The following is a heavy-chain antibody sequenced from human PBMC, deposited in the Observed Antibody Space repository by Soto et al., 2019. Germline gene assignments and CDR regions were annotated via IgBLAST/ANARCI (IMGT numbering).Heavy chain of an antibody. CDR1: GGSFSAYY. Sequence: SETLSLTCAVYGGSFSAYYWSWIRQPPGKGLEWIGEIHHSGDTNYIPSLKSRVSISVDTAKNQFSLNLRSVTAADTAVYYCVRHAQWIIRAYWGQGSLVTVS. D-gene: IGHD5-12*01. CDR2: IHHSGDT. J-gene: IGHJ4*02. CDR3: VRHAQWIIRAY. V-gene: IGHV4-34*01.